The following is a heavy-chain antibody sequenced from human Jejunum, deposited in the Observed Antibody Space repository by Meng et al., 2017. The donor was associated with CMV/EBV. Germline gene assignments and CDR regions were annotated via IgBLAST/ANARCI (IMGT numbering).Heavy chain of an antibody. Sequence: FIFNTYAIHWVRQAPGKGMEWVSVLSYDGNNKYYAGSVKGRFTISRDNSTKTVFLQMNSLRPEDSAVYYCARAVAAYHYSYYGMDVWGQGTTVTVSS. CDR1: FIFNTYA. CDR2: LSYDGNNK. V-gene: IGHV3-30-3*01. J-gene: IGHJ6*02. D-gene: IGHD6-19*01. CDR3: ARAVAAYHYSYYGMDV.